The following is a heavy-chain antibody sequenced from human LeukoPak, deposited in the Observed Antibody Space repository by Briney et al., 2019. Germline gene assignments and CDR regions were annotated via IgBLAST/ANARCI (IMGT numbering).Heavy chain of an antibody. Sequence: SETLSLTCTVSGGSISSYYWSWIRQPPGKGLEWIGYIYYSGSTNYNPSLKSRVTISVDTSKNQFSMKLSSVTAADTAVYYCARAVTYYYGSGSYTDFDYWGQGTLVTVSS. CDR1: GGSISSYY. D-gene: IGHD3-10*01. J-gene: IGHJ4*02. CDR3: ARAVTYYYGSGSYTDFDY. CDR2: IYYSGST. V-gene: IGHV4-59*01.